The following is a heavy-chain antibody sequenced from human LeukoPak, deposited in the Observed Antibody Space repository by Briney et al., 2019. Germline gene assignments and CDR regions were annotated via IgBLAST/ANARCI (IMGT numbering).Heavy chain of an antibody. CDR2: IIPIFGTA. V-gene: IGHV1-69*13. D-gene: IGHD1-20*01. J-gene: IGHJ4*02. CDR1: GYTFTSYI. CDR3: ARARQPELLYNLKVSRLGGLDY. Sequence: ASVKVSCKASGYTFTSYIISWVRQAPGQGLEWMGGIIPIFGTANYAQKFQGRVTITADESTSTAYMELSSLRSEDTAVYYCARARQPELLYNLKVSRLGGLDYWGQGTLVTVSS.